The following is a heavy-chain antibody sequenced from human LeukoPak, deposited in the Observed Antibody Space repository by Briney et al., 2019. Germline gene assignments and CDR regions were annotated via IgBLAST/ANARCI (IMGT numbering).Heavy chain of an antibody. D-gene: IGHD4-17*01. CDR3: ASSDGDLSFDY. CDR2: IYHSGST. Sequence: SETLSLTCAVSGYSISSGYYWGWIRPPPGKGLEWIGSIYHSGSTYYNPSLKSRVTISVDTSKNQFSLKLSSVTAADTAVYYCASSDGDLSFDYWGQGTLVTVSS. J-gene: IGHJ4*02. CDR1: GYSISSGYY. V-gene: IGHV4-38-2*01.